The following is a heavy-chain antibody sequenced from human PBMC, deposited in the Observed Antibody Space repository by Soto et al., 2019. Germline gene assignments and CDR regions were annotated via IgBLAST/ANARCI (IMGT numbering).Heavy chain of an antibody. CDR1: GGSISGNFYY. Sequence: SETLSLTCTVSGGSISGNFYYWGWIRQPPGKGLEWIASISNSASINANPSLKSRVTISVDTSKNQFSLKLSSVTAADTAVYYCARAGVTMVRGVLDYWGQGTLVTVS. CDR3: ARAGVTMVRGVLDY. V-gene: IGHV4-39*07. J-gene: IGHJ4*02. D-gene: IGHD3-10*01. CDR2: ISNSASI.